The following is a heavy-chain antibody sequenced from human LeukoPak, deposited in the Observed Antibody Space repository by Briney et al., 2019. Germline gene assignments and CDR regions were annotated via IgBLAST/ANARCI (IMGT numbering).Heavy chain of an antibody. CDR2: INPNSGDT. J-gene: IGHJ4*02. CDR1: GYTFTSYY. V-gene: IGHV1-18*04. CDR3: AREIARPDILTGFLLN. Sequence: ASVKVSCKASGYTFTSYYMHWVRQAPGQGLEWMGWINPNSGDTKYAQKLQGRVTMTTDTSTSTAYMELRSLRSDDTAVYYCAREIARPDILTGFLLNWGQGTLVTVSS. D-gene: IGHD3-9*01.